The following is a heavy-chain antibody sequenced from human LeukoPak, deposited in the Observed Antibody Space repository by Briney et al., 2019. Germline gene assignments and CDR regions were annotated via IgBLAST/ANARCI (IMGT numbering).Heavy chain of an antibody. CDR2: FDPEDGET. V-gene: IGHV1-24*01. CDR1: GYTFTSYG. Sequence: ASVKVSCKASGYTFTSYGISWVRQAPGQGLEWMGGFDPEDGETIYAQKFQGRVTMTEDTSTDTAYMELSSLRSEDTAVYYCAIAGKFLLGAFDYWGQGTLVTVSS. D-gene: IGHD2-21*01. J-gene: IGHJ4*02. CDR3: AIAGKFLLGAFDY.